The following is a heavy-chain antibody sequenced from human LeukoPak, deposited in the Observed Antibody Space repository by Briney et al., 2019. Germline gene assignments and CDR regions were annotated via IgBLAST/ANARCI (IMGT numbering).Heavy chain of an antibody. V-gene: IGHV3-33*08. CDR1: GFTFNTF. D-gene: IGHD1-26*01. CDR3: VREVGRAYYFDY. CDR2: IWSDGSDK. Sequence: PGGSLTLSCAASGFTFNTFMHWVRPAPGKGLEGVAVIWSDGSDKFYADSVKGRFTISRDNFKNTLYLQMDSLRVEDTAAYYCVREVGRAYYFDYWGQGTPVTVSS. J-gene: IGHJ4*02.